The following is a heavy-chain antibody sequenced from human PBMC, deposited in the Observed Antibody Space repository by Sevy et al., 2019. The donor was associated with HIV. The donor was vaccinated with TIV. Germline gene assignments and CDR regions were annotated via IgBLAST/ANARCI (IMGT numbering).Heavy chain of an antibody. J-gene: IGHJ4*02. V-gene: IGHV3-21*01. CDR3: AIYGSQTSPFDY. D-gene: IGHD1-26*01. CDR1: GFTFSSYS. Sequence: GGLRLSCAASGFTFSSYSMNWVRQAPGKGLEWVSSISGSSSYIYYADSVKGRFTISRDNAKNSLYLQMNSLRAEDTAVYYCAIYGSQTSPFDYWGQGTLVTVSS. CDR2: ISGSSSYI.